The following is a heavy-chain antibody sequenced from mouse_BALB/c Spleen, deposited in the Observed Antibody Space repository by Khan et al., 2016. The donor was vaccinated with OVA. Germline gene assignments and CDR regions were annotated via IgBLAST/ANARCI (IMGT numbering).Heavy chain of an antibody. CDR1: GFSLTNYG. V-gene: IGHV2-6-1*01. CDR3: ARQPYYHYYIMDY. J-gene: IGHJ4*01. D-gene: IGHD2-10*01. CDR2: IWSDGST. Sequence: VQLKESGPGLVAPSQSLSITCTISGFSLTNYGVHWVRQPPGKGLEWLVVIWSDGSTTYDSALKSRLTISKDNSKSQVFLKMDSLRTDDTAMYXCARQPYYHYYIMDYWGQGTSVTVSS.